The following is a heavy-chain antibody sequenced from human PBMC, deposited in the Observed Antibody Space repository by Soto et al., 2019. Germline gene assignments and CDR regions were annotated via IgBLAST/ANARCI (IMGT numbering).Heavy chain of an antibody. J-gene: IGHJ6*02. CDR2: IKSKTDGGTT. CDR1: GFTFSNAW. Sequence: GGSLRLSCAASGFTFSNAWMNWVRQAPGKGLEWVGRIKSKTDGGTTDYAAPVKGRFTISRDDSKNTLYLQMNSLKTEDTAVYYCTTGLNSHTLWYPMDVWGQGTTVTVSS. V-gene: IGHV3-15*07. CDR3: TTGLNSHTLWYPMDV. D-gene: IGHD3-10*01.